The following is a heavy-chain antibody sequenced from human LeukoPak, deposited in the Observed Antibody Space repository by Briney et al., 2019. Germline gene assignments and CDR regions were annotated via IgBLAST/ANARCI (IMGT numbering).Heavy chain of an antibody. J-gene: IGHJ4*02. D-gene: IGHD6-19*01. V-gene: IGHV1-2*02. CDR3: ARTDSSGWYGDY. CDR1: GYTFTGYY. Sequence: ASVKVSCKASGYTFTGYYMHWVRQAPGQGLEWMGWINPNSGGTNYAQKFQGRVTMTRDTSISTAYMELSRLRSDDTAVCYCARTDSSGWYGDYWGQGTLVTVSS. CDR2: INPNSGGT.